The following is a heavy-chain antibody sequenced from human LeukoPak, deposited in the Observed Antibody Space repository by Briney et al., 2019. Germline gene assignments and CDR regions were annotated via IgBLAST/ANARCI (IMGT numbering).Heavy chain of an antibody. Sequence: GGSLRLSCAASGFTFSSYAMSWVRQAPGKGLEWVSAISGSGGSTYYADSVKGRFTISRDNSKNTLYLQMTSLRAEDTAVYYCAKDRDWGLTYPDAFDFWGQGTMVTVSS. CDR2: ISGSGGST. V-gene: IGHV3-23*01. J-gene: IGHJ3*01. CDR1: GFTFSSYA. D-gene: IGHD7-27*01. CDR3: AKDRDWGLTYPDAFDF.